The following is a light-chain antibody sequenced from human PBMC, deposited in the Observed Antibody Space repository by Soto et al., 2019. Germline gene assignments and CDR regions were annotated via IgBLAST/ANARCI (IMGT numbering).Light chain of an antibody. CDR2: EGS. V-gene: IGLV2-23*01. CDR1: SSDVGSYNL. Sequence: QSALTQPASVSGSPGQSITISCTGTSSDVGSYNLVSWYQQHPGKAPKLMIYEGSKRPSGVSNRFSGSKSGNTASLTISGRQAEDEADYYCCSYAGSSFVVFGGGTQLTVL. CDR3: CSYAGSSFVV. J-gene: IGLJ2*01.